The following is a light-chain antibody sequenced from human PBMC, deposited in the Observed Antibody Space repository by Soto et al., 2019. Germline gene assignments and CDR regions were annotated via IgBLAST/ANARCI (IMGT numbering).Light chain of an antibody. CDR2: DAS. J-gene: IGKJ1*01. Sequence: EIVMTQSPATLSVSPGERATLSCRASQSVSSNLACYQQIPGQAPRLLIYDASNRATGIPARFSGSGSETDFTLTISSLEPEDFAVYYCQQRMNWPLTFGQGTKVDIK. CDR1: QSVSSN. CDR3: QQRMNWPLT. V-gene: IGKV3-11*01.